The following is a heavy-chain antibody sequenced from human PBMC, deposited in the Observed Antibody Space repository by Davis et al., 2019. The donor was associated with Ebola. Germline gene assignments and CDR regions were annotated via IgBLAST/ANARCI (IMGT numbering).Heavy chain of an antibody. Sequence: GESLKIPCAASGFTFSSYAMHWVRQAPGKGLEWVAVISYDGSNKYYADSVKGRFTISRDNSKNTLYLQMNSLRAEDTAVYYCARASSGSDAFDIWGQGTMVTVSS. V-gene: IGHV3-30*04. D-gene: IGHD1-26*01. CDR3: ARASSGSDAFDI. CDR2: ISYDGSNK. J-gene: IGHJ3*02. CDR1: GFTFSSYA.